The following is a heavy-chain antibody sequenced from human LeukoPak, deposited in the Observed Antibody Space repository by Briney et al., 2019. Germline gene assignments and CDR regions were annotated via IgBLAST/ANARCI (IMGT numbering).Heavy chain of an antibody. Sequence: GASVKVSCKASGGTFSSYAISWVRQAPGQGLEWMGRIIPILGIANYAQKFQGRVTITADKSTSTAYMELSSLRSEDTAVYYCARDSAVTPYGMDVWGQGTTVTVSS. D-gene: IGHD4-17*01. CDR3: ARDSAVTPYGMDV. V-gene: IGHV1-69*04. J-gene: IGHJ6*02. CDR2: IIPILGIA. CDR1: GGTFSSYA.